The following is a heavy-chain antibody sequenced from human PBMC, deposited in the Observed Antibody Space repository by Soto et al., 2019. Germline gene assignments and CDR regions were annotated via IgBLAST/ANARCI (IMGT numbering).Heavy chain of an antibody. CDR2: IGPETGAT. D-gene: IGHD1-26*01. CDR1: GYTFTGHY. CDR3: GRGRSGQIVVFY. V-gene: IGHV1-2*02. Sequence: QVQLVQSGAEVKKPGASVKVSCKASGYTFTGHYIHWVRQAPEQGPEWMGEIGPETGATRYAQKCQGRVTMTRDMSITTVYMELNNLRPDDTAVYYCGRGRSGQIVVFYWGQGTPVTVSS. J-gene: IGHJ4*02.